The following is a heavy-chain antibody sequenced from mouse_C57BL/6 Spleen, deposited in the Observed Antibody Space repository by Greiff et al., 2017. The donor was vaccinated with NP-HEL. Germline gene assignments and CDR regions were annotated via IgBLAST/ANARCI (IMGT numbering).Heavy chain of an antibody. Sequence: QVQLKQSGAELARPGASVKLSCKASGYTFTSYGISWVKQRTGQGLEWIGEIYPRSGNTYYNEKFKGKATLTADKSSSTAYMELRSLTSEDSAVYFCASLNEGFAYWGQGTLVTVSA. CDR2: IYPRSGNT. CDR3: ASLNEGFAY. V-gene: IGHV1-81*01. J-gene: IGHJ3*01. CDR1: GYTFTSYG.